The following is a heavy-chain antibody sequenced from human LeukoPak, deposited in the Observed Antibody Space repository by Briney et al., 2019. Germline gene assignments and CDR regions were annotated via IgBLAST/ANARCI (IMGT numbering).Heavy chain of an antibody. V-gene: IGHV3-30-3*01. CDR3: ARVKGGIAAAGNYFDY. CDR1: GFAFSSYA. D-gene: IGHD6-13*01. J-gene: IGHJ4*02. Sequence: QSGGSLRLSCAAPGFAFSSYAMHWVRQGPGKGLEWVALVSYDGGSKYYADSVKGRITISRDNSKNTLHLQMNSLRTEDTAVYYCARVKGGIAAAGNYFDYWGQGTLVTVSS. CDR2: VSYDGGSK.